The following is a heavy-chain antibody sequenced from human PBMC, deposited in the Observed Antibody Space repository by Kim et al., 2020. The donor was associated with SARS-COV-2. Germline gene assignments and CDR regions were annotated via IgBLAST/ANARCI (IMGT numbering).Heavy chain of an antibody. D-gene: IGHD3-9*01. J-gene: IGHJ4*02. CDR3: ARDPAPYYDILTGYYGDFDY. CDR2: ININTGNP. Sequence: ASVKVSCKASGYTFTSYAMNWVRQAPGQGLEWMGWININTGNPTYAQGFTGRFVFSLDTSVSTAYLQISSLKAEDTAVYYCARDPAPYYDILTGYYGDFDYWGQGTLVTVSS. CDR1: GYTFTSYA. V-gene: IGHV7-4-1*02.